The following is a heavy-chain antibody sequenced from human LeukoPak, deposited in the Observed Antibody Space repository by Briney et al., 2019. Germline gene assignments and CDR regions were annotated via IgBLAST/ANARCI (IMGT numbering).Heavy chain of an antibody. V-gene: IGHV3-30*02. J-gene: IGHJ4*02. CDR2: IRYDGRNK. CDR1: GFTFNGYG. Sequence: GGSLRLSCAASGFTFNGYGMHWVRQAPGKGLEWVAFIRYDGRNKNYADSVKGRFTISRDTSKNTLYLQMNSLRAEDTAVYYCAKVTSSGWYGWYYFDYWGQGTLVTVSS. CDR3: AKVTSSGWYGWYYFDY. D-gene: IGHD6-19*01.